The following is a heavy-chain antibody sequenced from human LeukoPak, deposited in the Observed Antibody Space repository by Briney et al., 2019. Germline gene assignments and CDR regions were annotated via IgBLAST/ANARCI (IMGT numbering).Heavy chain of an antibody. CDR2: INPDSGAT. Sequence: GESLKISCKGSGYSFIGYYLHWVRQAPGQGLEFMGHINPDSGATTYAQKFQGRVTMTRDTSISTAYMELSSLTSDDTAVYYCARNDRGSGMGHWGQGTLVTVSS. D-gene: IGHD3-10*01. CDR3: ARNDRGSGMGH. J-gene: IGHJ4*02. CDR1: GYSFIGYY. V-gene: IGHV1-2*06.